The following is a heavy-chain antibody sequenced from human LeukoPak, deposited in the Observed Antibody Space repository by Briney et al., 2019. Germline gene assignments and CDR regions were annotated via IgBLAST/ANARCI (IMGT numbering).Heavy chain of an antibody. V-gene: IGHV3-43*02. CDR1: GFTFEDYA. J-gene: IGHJ5*02. CDR3: AKDTAVAGIVYWFDP. Sequence: PGGSLRLSCAASGFTFEDYAMHWVRQAPGKGLEWVSLISGDGGSTYYADSVKGRFTISRDNSKNSLYLQMNSLRTEDTALYYCAKDTAVAGIVYWFDPWGQGTLVTVSS. CDR2: ISGDGGST. D-gene: IGHD6-19*01.